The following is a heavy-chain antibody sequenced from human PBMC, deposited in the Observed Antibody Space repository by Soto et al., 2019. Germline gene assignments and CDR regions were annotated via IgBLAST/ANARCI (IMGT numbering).Heavy chain of an antibody. J-gene: IGHJ4*01. Sequence: QVVLQESGSGLLKPSQTLSLTCTVSGESLSGGVDYWSWIRQSSGGGLEWIGYVFHTGRTSYNPSLKSRVTISADTSKNQFSLRLTSLTAADTAVYYCAKTTAGRGYFDPWGHGSPVTVSS. D-gene: IGHD4-17*01. CDR2: VFHTGRT. CDR1: GESLSGGVDY. V-gene: IGHV4-31*03. CDR3: AKTTAGRGYFDP.